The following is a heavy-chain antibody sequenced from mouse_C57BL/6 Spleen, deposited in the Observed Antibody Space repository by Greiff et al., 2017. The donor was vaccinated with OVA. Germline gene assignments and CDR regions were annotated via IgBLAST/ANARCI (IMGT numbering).Heavy chain of an antibody. D-gene: IGHD4-1*01. CDR1: GFTFSDYG. CDR3: ARPAGTGYFDY. V-gene: IGHV5-17*01. CDR2: ISSGSSTI. J-gene: IGHJ2*01. Sequence: EVQVVESGGGLVKPGGSLKLSCAASGFTFSDYGMHWVRQAPEKGLEWVAYISSGSSTIYYADTVKGRFTISRDNAKNTLFLQMTSLRSEDTAMYYCARPAGTGYFDYWGQGTTRTVSS.